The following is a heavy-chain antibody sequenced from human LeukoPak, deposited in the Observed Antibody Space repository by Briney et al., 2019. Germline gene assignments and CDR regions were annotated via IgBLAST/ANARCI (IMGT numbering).Heavy chain of an antibody. CDR3: AKGNYYYDSSVLDY. CDR2: ISGSGGST. CDR1: GFTFSSYA. V-gene: IGHV3-23*01. D-gene: IGHD3-22*01. Sequence: PGGSLRLSCAASGFTFSSYAMGWVRQAPGKGLEWVSAISGSGGSTYYADSVKGRFTISRDNSKNTLYLQMNSLRAEDTAVYYCAKGNYYYDSSVLDYWGQGTLVTVSS. J-gene: IGHJ4*02.